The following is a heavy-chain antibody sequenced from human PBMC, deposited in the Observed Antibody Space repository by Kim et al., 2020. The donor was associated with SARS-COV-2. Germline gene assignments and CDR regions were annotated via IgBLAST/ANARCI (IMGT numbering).Heavy chain of an antibody. J-gene: IGHJ4*02. D-gene: IGHD2-2*01. CDR3: ARLFSIEIPSGCSSTSCYFNDNYFDY. CDR2: IYTSGST. CDR1: GGSISSNY. Sequence: SETLSLTCTVSGGSISSNYWNWIRQRAGQGLEWMGRIYTSGSTNYNPSLKSRVTISVDTSKTQFSLKLSSVTAADPAVYYCARLFSIEIPSGCSSTSCYFNDNYFDYWGQGTLVTVSS. V-gene: IGHV4-4*07.